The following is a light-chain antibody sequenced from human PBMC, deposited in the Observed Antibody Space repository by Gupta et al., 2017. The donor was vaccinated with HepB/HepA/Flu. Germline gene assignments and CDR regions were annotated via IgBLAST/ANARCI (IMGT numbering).Light chain of an antibody. J-gene: IGKJ4*01. CDR1: QSISSW. V-gene: IGKV1-5*03. CDR3: QQEYDYPIT. CDR2: KAS. Sequence: DIQMTQSPSTLSASVGDRVTITCRASQSISSWLAWYQQKPGKAPKLLIYKASTVESGVPSRFSGSGSGTXFTLTIXSGQPDDFASYYCQQEYDYPITFGXGTKVEIK.